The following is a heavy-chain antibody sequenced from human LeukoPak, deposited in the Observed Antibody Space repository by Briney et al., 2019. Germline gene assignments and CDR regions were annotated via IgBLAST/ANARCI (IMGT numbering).Heavy chain of an antibody. J-gene: IGHJ5*02. CDR3: ARDTNWFDP. Sequence: PGGSLRLSCEASGFTFSSYWMSWVRQAPGKGLEWVANIKQDGSEKYYVDSVKGRFTISRDNAKNSLYLQMNSLRAEGTAVYYCARDTNWFDPWGQGTLVTVSS. CDR1: GFTFSSYW. V-gene: IGHV3-7*03. CDR2: IKQDGSEK.